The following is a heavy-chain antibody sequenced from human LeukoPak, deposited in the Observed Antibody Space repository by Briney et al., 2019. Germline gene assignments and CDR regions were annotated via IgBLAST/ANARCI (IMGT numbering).Heavy chain of an antibody. CDR2: IYHSGST. V-gene: IGHV4-30-2*01. D-gene: IGHD1-26*01. J-gene: IGHJ3*02. CDR3: ARAPTYSGSYFGDAFDI. Sequence: WVRQMPGKGLEWIGYIYHSGSTYYNPSLKSRVTISVDRSKNQFSLKLSSVTAADTAVYYCARAPTYSGSYFGDAFDIWGQGTMVTVSS.